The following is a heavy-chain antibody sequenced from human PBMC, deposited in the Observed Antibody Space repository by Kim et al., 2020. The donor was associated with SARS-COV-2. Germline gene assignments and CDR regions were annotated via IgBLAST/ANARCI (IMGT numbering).Heavy chain of an antibody. CDR1: GGSISSSNW. V-gene: IGHV4-4*02. CDR3: ARGGGYCSSTSCYRGSWFEP. J-gene: IGHJ5*02. Sequence: SETLSLTCAVSGGSISSSNWWSWVRQPPGKGLEWIGEIYHSGSTNYNPSLKSRVTISVDKSKNQFSLKLSSVTAADTAVYYCARGGGYCSSTSCYRGSWFEPWGQGTLVTVSS. D-gene: IGHD2-2*01. CDR2: IYHSGST.